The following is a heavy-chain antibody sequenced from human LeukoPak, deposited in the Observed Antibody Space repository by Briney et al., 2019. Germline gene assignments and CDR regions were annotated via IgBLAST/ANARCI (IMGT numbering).Heavy chain of an antibody. CDR3: ARSSGTYPDFDS. J-gene: IGHJ4*02. D-gene: IGHD1-1*01. CDR2: INPDSGGT. Sequence: VASVKVSCKASGYTFIAYYMHWVRQAHGQGLEWMGWINPDSGGTNYAQKFQGRVTMTRDTSINTAYMELSRLSSDDTAVYYCARSSGTYPDFDSWGQGTLVTVSS. V-gene: IGHV1-2*02. CDR1: GYTFIAYY.